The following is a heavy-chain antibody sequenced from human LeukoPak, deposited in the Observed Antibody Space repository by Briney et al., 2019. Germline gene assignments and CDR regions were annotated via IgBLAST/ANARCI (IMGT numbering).Heavy chain of an antibody. D-gene: IGHD6-13*01. CDR2: MSHDGDNK. V-gene: IGHV3-30*18. CDR3: AKAGYSSIWYIDY. Sequence: PGGSLRLSCAASGFAFSSYGIHWVRQAPGKGLEWVAVMSHDGDNKYYADSVKGRFTISRDNSKNTLYLQMNSLRAEDTAVYHCAKAGYSSIWYIDYWGQGTLVTVSS. CDR1: GFAFSSYG. J-gene: IGHJ4*02.